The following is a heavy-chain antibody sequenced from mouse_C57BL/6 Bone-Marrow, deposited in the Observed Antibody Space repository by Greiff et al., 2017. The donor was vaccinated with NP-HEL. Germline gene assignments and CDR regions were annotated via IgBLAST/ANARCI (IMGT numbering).Heavy chain of an antibody. Sequence: QVQLQQSGAELARPGASVTLSCKASGYTFTSYGISWVKQRTGQGLEWIGEIYPRSGNTYYNEKFKGKATLTADKSASTAYMELRSLTSEDSAVYFCARELGRGFAYWGQGTLVTVSA. CDR2: IYPRSGNT. D-gene: IGHD4-1*01. J-gene: IGHJ3*01. CDR3: ARELGRGFAY. CDR1: GYTFTSYG. V-gene: IGHV1-81*01.